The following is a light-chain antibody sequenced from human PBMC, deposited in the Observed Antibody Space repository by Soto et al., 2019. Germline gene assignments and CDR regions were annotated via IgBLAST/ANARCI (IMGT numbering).Light chain of an antibody. CDR3: QQYGSSPLT. V-gene: IGKV1-39*01. J-gene: IGKJ4*01. CDR1: QSIAGY. CDR2: AAS. Sequence: DIQMTQSPSSLSASVGDRVTITCRASQSIAGYLNWYQQKPGKAPKLLIYAASSLQSGVPSRFSGRGSGTDFTLTISSLQPEDFAVYYCQQYGSSPLTFGGGTKVEIK.